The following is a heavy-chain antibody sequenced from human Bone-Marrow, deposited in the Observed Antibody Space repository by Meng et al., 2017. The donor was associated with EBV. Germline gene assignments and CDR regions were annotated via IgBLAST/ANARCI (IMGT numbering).Heavy chain of an antibody. D-gene: IGHD3-10*01. CDR3: AIGGLGASIGEEFDC. CDR2: IIPILATA. CDR1: GGTFSSNV. Sequence: QVQLVQSGAEVTKPGSSVKVSCQASGGTFSSNVISWVRQAPGQGLEWMGGIIPILATANYAQKFQGRVTITVDDLTTTTYMELNSLTSEDTAVFYCAIGGLGASIGEEFDCWGQGTLVTVSS. J-gene: IGHJ4*02. V-gene: IGHV1-69*01.